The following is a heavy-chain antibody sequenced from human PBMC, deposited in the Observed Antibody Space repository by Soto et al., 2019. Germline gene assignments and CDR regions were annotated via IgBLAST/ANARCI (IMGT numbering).Heavy chain of an antibody. Sequence: GESLKISCKVSGYSFSSFWITWVRQMPGKGPEWMGRIDPSDSYANYSPSFQGHVTFSADKSINTAYLQWSSLKASDTAMYYCGRVRVDKAEGWFDPWGQGTLVTVSS. CDR2: IDPSDSYA. V-gene: IGHV5-10-1*01. CDR3: GRVRVDKAEGWFDP. D-gene: IGHD5-18*01. J-gene: IGHJ5*02. CDR1: GYSFSSFW.